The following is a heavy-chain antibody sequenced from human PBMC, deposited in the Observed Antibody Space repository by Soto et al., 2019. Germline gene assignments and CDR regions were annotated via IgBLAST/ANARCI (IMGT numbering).Heavy chain of an antibody. CDR3: ARVNCSGGSCYIYFDY. CDR2: INHSGST. D-gene: IGHD2-15*01. Sequence: QVQLQQWGAGLLKPSETLSLTSAVSGGSFSGYYWSWLRQRPGKGLEWIGEINHSGSTNYNPSLKMRVTIPVDTSKIQFSLKLSSVTAADTAVYYCARVNCSGGSCYIYFDYWGQGTLVTVSS. V-gene: IGHV4-34*01. J-gene: IGHJ4*02. CDR1: GGSFSGYY.